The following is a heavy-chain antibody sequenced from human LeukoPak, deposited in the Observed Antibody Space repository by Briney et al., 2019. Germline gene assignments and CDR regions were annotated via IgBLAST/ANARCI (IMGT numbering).Heavy chain of an antibody. Sequence: SETLCLTCAVYGGSFSGYYWSRIRQPPGKGLEWIGEINHSGSTNYNPSLKSRVTISADTSKNQSSLKLSSVTAADTAVYYCARSGLQGRYQPPSWFYPWGQGTLVTVSS. V-gene: IGHV4-34*01. CDR3: ARSGLQGRYQPPSWFYP. D-gene: IGHD2-2*01. CDR1: GGSFSGYY. J-gene: IGHJ5*02. CDR2: INHSGST.